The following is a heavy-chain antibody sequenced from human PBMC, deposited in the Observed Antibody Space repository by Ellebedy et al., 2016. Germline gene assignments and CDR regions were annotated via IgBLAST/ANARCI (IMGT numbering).Heavy chain of an antibody. D-gene: IGHD2-21*01. Sequence: ASVKVSXXASGYTFTSYYMHWVRQAPGQGLEWMGIINTSGGITSYAQNFQGRVTMTRDTSTSTVYMELSSLRSEDTAIYYCAKGGLDSNPDVWGQGTTVTVSS. CDR3: AKGGLDSNPDV. CDR1: GYTFTSYY. V-gene: IGHV1-46*01. J-gene: IGHJ6*02. CDR2: INTSGGIT.